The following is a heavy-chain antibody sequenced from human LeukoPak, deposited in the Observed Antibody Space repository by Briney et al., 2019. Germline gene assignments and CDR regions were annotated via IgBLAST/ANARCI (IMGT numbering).Heavy chain of an antibody. V-gene: IGHV1-24*01. J-gene: IGHJ6*02. Sequence: ASVKVSCKVSGYTLTELSMHWVRQAPGKGLEWMGGFDPEDGETIYAQKFQGRVTMTEDKSTDTAYMELSSLRSEDTAVYYCATVGGSTGGGSEYYYYYYGMDVWGQGTTVTVSS. CDR3: ATVGGSTGGGSEYYYYYYGMDV. CDR2: FDPEDGET. CDR1: GYTLTELS. D-gene: IGHD3-10*01.